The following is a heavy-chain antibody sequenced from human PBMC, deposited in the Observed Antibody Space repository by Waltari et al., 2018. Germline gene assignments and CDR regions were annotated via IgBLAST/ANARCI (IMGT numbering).Heavy chain of an antibody. CDR2: ISWNSGSI. Sequence: EVQLVESGGGLVQPGRSLRLSCAASGFTFDDYAMHWVRQAPGKGLEWVSGISWNSGSIGYADSGKGRFTISRDNAKNSLYLQMNSLRAEDTALYYCAKDSKIAGDILTGYYIHWGQGTLVTVSS. V-gene: IGHV3-9*01. D-gene: IGHD3-9*01. J-gene: IGHJ4*02. CDR3: AKDSKIAGDILTGYYIH. CDR1: GFTFDDYA.